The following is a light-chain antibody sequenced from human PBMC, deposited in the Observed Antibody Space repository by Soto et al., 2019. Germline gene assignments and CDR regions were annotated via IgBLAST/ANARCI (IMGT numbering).Light chain of an antibody. Sequence: DIQMTQSPSSLSASVVDRVTITCQASQDISNYLNWYQQKPGKAPKLMIYAASTLQRGVPSRFSGSGSGTDFALTITSLQAEDFATYYCQQLRMYPSTFGGGTKVDIK. CDR2: AAS. J-gene: IGKJ4*01. V-gene: IGKV1-33*01. CDR1: QDISNY. CDR3: QQLRMYPST.